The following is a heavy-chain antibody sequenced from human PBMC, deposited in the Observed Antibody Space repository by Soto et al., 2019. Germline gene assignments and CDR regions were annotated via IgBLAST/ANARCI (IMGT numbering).Heavy chain of an antibody. Sequence: PGESLKISCKGSGYSFTSYWISWVRQMPGKGLEWMGRIDPSDSYTNYSPSFQGHVTISADKSISTAYLQWSSLKASDTAMYYCARHRASLMVRGVITYNWFDPWGQGTLVTV. CDR1: GYSFTSYW. V-gene: IGHV5-10-1*01. J-gene: IGHJ5*02. D-gene: IGHD3-10*01. CDR2: IDPSDSYT. CDR3: ARHRASLMVRGVITYNWFDP.